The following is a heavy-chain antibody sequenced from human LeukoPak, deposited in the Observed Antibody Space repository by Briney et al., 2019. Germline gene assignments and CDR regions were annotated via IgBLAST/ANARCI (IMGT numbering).Heavy chain of an antibody. CDR1: GYSFSTYW. D-gene: IGHD2-2*01. CDR3: ARGAQLLGAFDI. V-gene: IGHV5-51*01. J-gene: IGHJ3*02. Sequence: GESLKISCKGSGYSFSTYWIAWVRQMPGKGLEWMGIIYPGDSDTRYSPSFQGQVTISADKSIGTAYLQWSSLKASDTAMYYCARGAQLLGAFDIWGQGTMVTVSS. CDR2: IYPGDSDT.